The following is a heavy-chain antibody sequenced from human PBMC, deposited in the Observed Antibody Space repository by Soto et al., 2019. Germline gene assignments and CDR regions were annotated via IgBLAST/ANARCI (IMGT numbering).Heavy chain of an antibody. CDR2: ISGSGGST. D-gene: IGHD3-22*01. CDR3: ARSGYYYPLDFDH. V-gene: IGHV3-23*01. Sequence: GGSLRLSCAASGFTFSSSAMSWVRQAPGKGLEWVSAISGSGGSTYYADTVKGRFTVSRDNSKNTLYLQMNSLRAEDTAVYYCARSGYYYPLDFDHWGQGNLVTVSS. J-gene: IGHJ4*02. CDR1: GFTFSSSA.